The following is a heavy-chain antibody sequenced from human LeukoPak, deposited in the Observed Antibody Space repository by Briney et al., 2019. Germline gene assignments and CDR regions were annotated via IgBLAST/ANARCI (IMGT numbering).Heavy chain of an antibody. J-gene: IGHJ4*02. CDR2: ISYDGSNK. V-gene: IGHV3-30-3*01. CDR1: GFTFSSYA. Sequence: GGSLRLSCAASGFTFSSYAMHWVRQAPGKGLEWVAVISYDGSNKYYADSVKGRFTISRDNSKNTLYLQMNSLRAEDTAVYYCARDGATPQNWNYDYFDYWGQGTLVTVSS. D-gene: IGHD1-7*01. CDR3: ARDGATPQNWNYDYFDY.